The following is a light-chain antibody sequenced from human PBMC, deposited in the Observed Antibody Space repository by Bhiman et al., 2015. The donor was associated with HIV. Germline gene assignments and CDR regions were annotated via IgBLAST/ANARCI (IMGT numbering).Light chain of an antibody. V-gene: IGLV1-40*01. Sequence: QSVLTQPPSVSGAPGQRVTISCTGSSSNIGAGYDVHWYQQLPGRAPKLLIYGGNNRPSGVPDRFSGSISGTSASLAITGLQAEDEADYYCSSYTSSSPRVFGGGTKLTVL. CDR3: SSYTSSSPRV. CDR1: SSNIGAGYD. CDR2: GGN. J-gene: IGLJ3*02.